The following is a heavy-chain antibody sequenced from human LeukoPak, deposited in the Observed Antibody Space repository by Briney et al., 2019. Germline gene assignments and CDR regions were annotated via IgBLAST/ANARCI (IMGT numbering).Heavy chain of an antibody. D-gene: IGHD4-17*01. CDR1: GFTFSSYG. V-gene: IGHV3-30*02. Sequence: PGGSLRLSCAASGFTFSSYGMHWVRQAPGKGLEWVAFIRYDGNNKYYADSVKGRFTISRDNSKNTLYLQMNSLRAEDTAVYYCATGDYGDAFFDYWGQGTLVTVSS. CDR3: ATGDYGDAFFDY. J-gene: IGHJ4*02. CDR2: IRYDGNNK.